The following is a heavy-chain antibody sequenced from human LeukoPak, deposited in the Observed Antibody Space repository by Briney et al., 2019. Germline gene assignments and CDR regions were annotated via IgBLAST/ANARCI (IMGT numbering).Heavy chain of an antibody. Sequence: SETLSLTCAVYGGSFSGYYWSWIRQPPGEGLGWIGEIVHSGSTNYNPSLKSRVTISVDTSKNQFSLKLSSVTAADTAVYYCATPGIAAAGTVGWFDPWGQGTLVTVSS. D-gene: IGHD6-13*01. CDR1: GGSFSGYY. CDR2: IVHSGST. CDR3: ATPGIAAAGTVGWFDP. V-gene: IGHV4-34*12. J-gene: IGHJ5*02.